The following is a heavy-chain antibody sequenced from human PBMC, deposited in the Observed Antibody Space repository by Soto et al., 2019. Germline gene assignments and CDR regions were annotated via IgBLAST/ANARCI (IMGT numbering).Heavy chain of an antibody. CDR1: GGTFSSYA. Sequence: QVQLVQSGAEVKKPGSSVKVSCKASGGTFSSYAISWVRQAPGQGLEWMGGIIPIFGTANYAQKFQGRVTITADDTTSTVWRDQRRLRSEDTAVYYCASLMGIAGAGINYYGMDVWGQGPTVTVSS. D-gene: IGHD6-13*01. V-gene: IGHV1-69*12. CDR3: ASLMGIAGAGINYYGMDV. CDR2: IIPIFGTA. J-gene: IGHJ6*02.